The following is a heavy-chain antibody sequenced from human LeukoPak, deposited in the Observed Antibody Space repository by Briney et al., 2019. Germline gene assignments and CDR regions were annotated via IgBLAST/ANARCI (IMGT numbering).Heavy chain of an antibody. CDR3: ARGFVNLVWWLREDWFDP. Sequence: SETLSLTCAVYGGSFSGYYWSWIRQPPGKGLEWIGEINHSGSTNYNPSLKSRVTISVDTSKNQFSLKLSSVTAADTAVYYCARGFVNLVWWLREDWFDPWGQGTLVTVSS. D-gene: IGHD5-12*01. J-gene: IGHJ5*02. CDR2: INHSGST. V-gene: IGHV4-34*01. CDR1: GGSFSGYY.